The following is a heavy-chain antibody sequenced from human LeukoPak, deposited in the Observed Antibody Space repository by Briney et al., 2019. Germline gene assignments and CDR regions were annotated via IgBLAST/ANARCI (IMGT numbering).Heavy chain of an antibody. D-gene: IGHD3-10*01. J-gene: IGHJ4*02. CDR1: GGSISSYY. V-gene: IGHV4-59*01. CDR2: IYYGGST. Sequence: SETLSLTCTVSGGSISSYYWSWIRQPPGKGLEWIGYIYYGGSTNYNPSLKSRVTISVDTSKNQFSLKLSSVAAADTAVYYCARSGGLYYYGSGSYHVFDYWGQGTLVAVSS. CDR3: ARSGGLYYYGSGSYHVFDY.